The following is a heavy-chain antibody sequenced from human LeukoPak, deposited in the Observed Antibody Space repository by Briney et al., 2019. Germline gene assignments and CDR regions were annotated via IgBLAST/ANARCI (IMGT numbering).Heavy chain of an antibody. CDR3: AKVLWQLEIFDY. V-gene: IGHV3-23*01. CDR1: GFTFSSYA. D-gene: IGHD6-13*01. Sequence: GGSPRLSCAASGFTFSSYAMSWVRQAPGKGLEWVSAISGSGGSTYYADSVKGRFTISRDNSKNTLYLQMNSLRAEDTAVYYCAKVLWQLEIFDYWGQGTLVTVSS. J-gene: IGHJ4*02. CDR2: ISGSGGST.